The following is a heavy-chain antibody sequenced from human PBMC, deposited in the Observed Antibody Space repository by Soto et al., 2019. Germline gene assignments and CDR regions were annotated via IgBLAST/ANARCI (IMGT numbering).Heavy chain of an antibody. D-gene: IGHD1-7*01. V-gene: IGHV1-69*01. J-gene: IGHJ2*01. Sequence: QVQLVQSGAELKKPGSSVKVSCKASGGTFVNFAISWVRQAPGQGPEWVAGIIPIYGTSNYADDFRGRITLTADESTATAYLELSSLRSEDTAIYYCATGTRDGYTYWYFDLWGRGTQVAVS. CDR1: GGTFVNFA. CDR2: IIPIYGTS. CDR3: ATGTRDGYTYWYFDL.